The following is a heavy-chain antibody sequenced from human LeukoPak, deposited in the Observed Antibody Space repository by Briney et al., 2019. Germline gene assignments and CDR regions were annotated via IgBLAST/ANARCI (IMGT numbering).Heavy chain of an antibody. CDR3: ARSFTIYYGMDV. Sequence: PSETLSLTCTVSGGSISSYYWSWIRHPPGKGLEWIGYIYYSGSTNYNPSLKSRVTISVDTSKNQFSLKLSSVTAADTAVYYCARSFTIYYGMDVRGQGTTVTVSS. CDR1: GGSISSYY. CDR2: IYYSGST. D-gene: IGHD3-9*01. V-gene: IGHV4-59*01. J-gene: IGHJ6*02.